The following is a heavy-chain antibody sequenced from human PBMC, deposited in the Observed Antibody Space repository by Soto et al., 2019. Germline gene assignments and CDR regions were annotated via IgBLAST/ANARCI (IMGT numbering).Heavy chain of an antibody. CDR3: ARSPVSEGYCISTSCPTSYNWFDP. CDR1: GGTFSSYA. CDR2: IIPIFGTA. D-gene: IGHD2-2*01. V-gene: IGHV1-69*13. J-gene: IGHJ5*02. Sequence: EASVKVSCKASGGTFSSYAISWVRQAPGQGLEWMGGIIPIFGTANYAQKFQGRVTITADESTSTAYMELSSLRSEDTAVYYCARSPVSEGYCISTSCPTSYNWFDPWGQGTLVTVSS.